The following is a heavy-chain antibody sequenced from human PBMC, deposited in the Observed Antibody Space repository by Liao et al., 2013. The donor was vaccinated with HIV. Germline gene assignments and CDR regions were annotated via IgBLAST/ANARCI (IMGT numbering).Heavy chain of an antibody. Sequence: QVQLQESGPGLVEPSQTLSLTCTVSGGSITSGGYYWSWIRQPAGKGLEWIGRIYTSGSTNYNPSLKSRLTISVDTSKNQFSLKLSSVTAADTAVYYCARGEKGYSTGYYYMDVWGKGTTVTVSS. D-gene: IGHD6-19*01. CDR2: IYTSGST. CDR3: ARGEKGYSTGYYYMDV. V-gene: IGHV4-61*02. CDR1: GGSITSGGYY. J-gene: IGHJ6*03.